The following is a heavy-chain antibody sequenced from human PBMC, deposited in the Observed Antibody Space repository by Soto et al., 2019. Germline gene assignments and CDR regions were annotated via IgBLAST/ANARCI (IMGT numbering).Heavy chain of an antibody. CDR2: MNPNSGNT. CDR3: ERGHIKERLYYDFWSGYPSYYYYGMAV. D-gene: IGHD3-3*01. CDR1: GYTFTSYD. J-gene: IGHJ6*02. V-gene: IGHV1-8*01. Sequence: QVQLVQSGAEVKKPGASVKVSCKASGYTFTSYDINWVRQATGQGLEWMGWMNPNSGNTGYAQKFQGRVTMTRNTSISTASMELSSLRSEDTAVYYCERGHIKERLYYDFWSGYPSYYYYGMAVWGQGTTVTVSS.